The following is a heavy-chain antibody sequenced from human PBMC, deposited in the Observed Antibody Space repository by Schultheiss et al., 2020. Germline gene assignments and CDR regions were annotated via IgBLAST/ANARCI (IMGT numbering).Heavy chain of an antibody. J-gene: IGHJ5*02. V-gene: IGHV3-15*07. D-gene: IGHD2-2*01. Sequence: GESLKISCAASGFTFSNAWMNWVRQAPGKGLEWVGRIKSKTDGGTTDYAAPVKGRFTISRDDSKNTLYLQMNSLKTEDTAVYYCTTFLYCSSTSCHPGWFDPWGQGTLVTVSS. CDR2: IKSKTDGGTT. CDR1: GFTFSNAW. CDR3: TTFLYCSSTSCHPGWFDP.